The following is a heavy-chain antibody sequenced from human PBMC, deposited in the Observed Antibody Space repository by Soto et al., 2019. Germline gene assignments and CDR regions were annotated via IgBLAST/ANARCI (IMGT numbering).Heavy chain of an antibody. CDR3: ARDKMDFAYGMDV. CDR1: GDSISSSHW. D-gene: IGHD2-2*03. CDR2: IFHSGTT. J-gene: IGHJ6*02. V-gene: IGHV4-4*02. Sequence: QVQLQESGPGLVKPSGTLSLTCAVSGDSISSSHWWSWVRQPPGKGLEWIGEIFHSGTTHYNPSLKSRVTISVDKSKNQFSLKLSSVTAADTAVYYCARDKMDFAYGMDVWGQGTTVTVSS.